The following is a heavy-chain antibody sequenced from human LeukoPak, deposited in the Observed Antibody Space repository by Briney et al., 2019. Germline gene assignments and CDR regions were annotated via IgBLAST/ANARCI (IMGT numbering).Heavy chain of an antibody. J-gene: IGHJ4*02. D-gene: IGHD3-16*01. Sequence: LETLSLTCAVSGYSLGKNYYWGWIRQPPGKELEWIGRIYGTGSTSYNPSLMNRVTMSVDTSKNHFSLKLTSVTAADTAVHYCARYDSRGSASTRFDYWGQGILVTISS. V-gene: IGHV4-38-2*01. CDR2: IYGTGST. CDR3: ARYDSRGSASTRFDY. CDR1: GYSLGKNYY.